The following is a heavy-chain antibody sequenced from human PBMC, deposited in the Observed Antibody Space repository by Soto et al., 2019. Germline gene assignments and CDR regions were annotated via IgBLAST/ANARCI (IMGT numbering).Heavy chain of an antibody. CDR2: INAGNGNT. D-gene: IGHD6-13*01. J-gene: IGHJ4*02. Sequence: ASVKVSCKASGYTFTSYVIYWVRQAPGQRLEWMGWINAGNGNTKYSQKFQGRATIIADDSTTTAYLEMSSLRSEDTAVYYCAKVSSSWYAGFFDLWGLGTLVTVSS. V-gene: IGHV1-3*01. CDR3: AKVSSSWYAGFFDL. CDR1: GYTFTSYV.